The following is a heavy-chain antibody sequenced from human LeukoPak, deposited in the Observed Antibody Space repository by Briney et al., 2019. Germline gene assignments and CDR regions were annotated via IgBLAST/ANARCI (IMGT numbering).Heavy chain of an antibody. CDR3: AKGASSGSYYYFDY. D-gene: IGHD1-26*01. CDR2: IKQDGSEK. Sequence: GGSLRLSCAASGFTLSSYWMNWVRQAPGKGLEWVANIKQDGSEKYYVDSVKGRFTISRDNAKNSLYLQMNSLRAEDTAVYYCAKGASSGSYYYFDYWGQGTLVTVSS. J-gene: IGHJ4*02. V-gene: IGHV3-7*03. CDR1: GFTLSSYW.